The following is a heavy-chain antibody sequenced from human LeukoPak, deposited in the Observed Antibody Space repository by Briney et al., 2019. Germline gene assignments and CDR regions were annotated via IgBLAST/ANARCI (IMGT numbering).Heavy chain of an antibody. Sequence: VRLGGSLRLSCVGSGFSFSTYDMGWVRQTPGKGLEWVSAISTTGGYTEDADSVKGRFTISRDNSQNTLFLQMHSLRAEDTAVYYCAKKPATIKFPFDIWGQGTLVTVSP. D-gene: IGHD5-24*01. J-gene: IGHJ4*02. CDR3: AKKPATIKFPFDI. CDR1: GFSFSTYD. V-gene: IGHV3-23*01. CDR2: ISTTGGYT.